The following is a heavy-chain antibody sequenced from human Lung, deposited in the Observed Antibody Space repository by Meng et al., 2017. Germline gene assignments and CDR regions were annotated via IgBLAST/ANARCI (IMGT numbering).Heavy chain of an antibody. D-gene: IGHD3-3*01. J-gene: IGHJ4*02. CDR1: GFTVSSNY. Sequence: GESLKISCAASGFTVSSNYMSWVRQAPGKGLEWVSVIYSGGSTYYADSVKGRFTISRDNSKNTLYLQMNSLRAEDTAVYYCATVTRETIFGVVIGYYFDYWGQGTLVTVSS. CDR3: ATVTRETIFGVVIGYYFDY. CDR2: IYSGGST. V-gene: IGHV3-53*01.